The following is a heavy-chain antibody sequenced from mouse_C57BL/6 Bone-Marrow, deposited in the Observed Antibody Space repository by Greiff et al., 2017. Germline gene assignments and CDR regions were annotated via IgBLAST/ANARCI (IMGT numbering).Heavy chain of an antibody. J-gene: IGHJ3*01. CDR3: AREDDGYYWFAY. D-gene: IGHD2-3*01. CDR1: GYAFTNYL. Sequence: VQGVESGAELVRPGTSVKVSCKASGYAFTNYLIEWVKQRPGQGLEWIGVINPGSGGTNYNEKFKGKATLTADKSSSTAYMQLSSLTSEDSAVYFCAREDDGYYWFAYWGQGTLVTVSA. CDR2: INPGSGGT. V-gene: IGHV1-54*01.